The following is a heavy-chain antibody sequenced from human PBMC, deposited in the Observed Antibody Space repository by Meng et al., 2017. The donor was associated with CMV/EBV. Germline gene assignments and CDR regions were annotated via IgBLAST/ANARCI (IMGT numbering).Heavy chain of an antibody. Sequence: KASGYTFISYYMHWVRQAPGQGLEWMGIINPSGGSTSYAQKFQGRVTMTRDTSTSTVYMELSSLRSEDTAVYYCARSELWFGELLDYWGQGTLVTVSS. J-gene: IGHJ4*02. D-gene: IGHD3-10*01. CDR3: ARSELWFGELLDY. V-gene: IGHV1-46*01. CDR1: GYTFISYY. CDR2: INPSGGST.